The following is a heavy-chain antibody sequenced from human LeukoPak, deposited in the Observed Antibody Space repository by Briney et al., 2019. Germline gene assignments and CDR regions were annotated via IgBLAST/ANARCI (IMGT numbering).Heavy chain of an antibody. V-gene: IGHV3-23*01. D-gene: IGHD4-17*01. J-gene: IGHJ4*02. CDR3: PNLHTVSISVP. Sequence: GGSLRLSCAASGVTLSIHGMNCVRQGPGKGLEWVAGISEKGGSTSYADASKGRFTISRDNSKNTLSLQMNSLRADDTAVYYSPNLHTVSISVPWGQGTLVTVSS. CDR1: GVTLSIHG. CDR2: ISEKGGST.